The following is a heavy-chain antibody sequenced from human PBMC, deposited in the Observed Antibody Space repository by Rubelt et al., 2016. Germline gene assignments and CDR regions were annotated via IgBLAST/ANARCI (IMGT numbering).Heavy chain of an antibody. J-gene: IGHJ4*02. D-gene: IGHD3-10*01. CDR1: GYTFTSYG. V-gene: IGHV1-18*01. CDR2: ISAYNGNT. Sequence: QVQLVQSGAEVKKPGASVKVSCKASGYTFTSYGISWVRQAPGQGLEWMGWISAYNGNTNYAQNVQGRGHMTTHQSTSTAYMGLRSLRSDDTAVYYCARDPLPVRGVIMTPTHWGQGTLVTVSS. CDR3: ARDPLPVRGVIMTPTH.